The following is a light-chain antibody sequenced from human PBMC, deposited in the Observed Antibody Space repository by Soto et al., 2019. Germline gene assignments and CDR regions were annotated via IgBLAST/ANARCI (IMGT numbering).Light chain of an antibody. CDR2: KAS. V-gene: IGKV1-5*03. CDR3: QQYNSYSYT. CDR1: QSISSY. J-gene: IGKJ2*01. Sequence: DIQMTQSPSILSASVGDRVTIACRASQSISSYLAWYQQKPGKAPNLLIYKASNLASGVPSRFTGGGSGTDFTLTINSLQHDDSATYFCQQYNSYSYTFGPGTKVHI.